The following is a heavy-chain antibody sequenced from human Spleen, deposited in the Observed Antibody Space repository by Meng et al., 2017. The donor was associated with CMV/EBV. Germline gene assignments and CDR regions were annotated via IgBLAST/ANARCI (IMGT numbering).Heavy chain of an antibody. V-gene: IGHV1-18*01. CDR3: ARDRERYCTTTSCQDAFDI. CDR1: GYTFTDYV. Sequence: ASVKVSCKASGYTFTDYVISWVRQAPGQGLEWMGWISAYTGNTDYAQKIQGRVSMTTDTYTSTAYMELRSLRSDDTALYYCARDRERYCTTTSCQDAFDIWGQGTMVTVSS. J-gene: IGHJ3*02. D-gene: IGHD2-2*01. CDR2: ISAYTGNT.